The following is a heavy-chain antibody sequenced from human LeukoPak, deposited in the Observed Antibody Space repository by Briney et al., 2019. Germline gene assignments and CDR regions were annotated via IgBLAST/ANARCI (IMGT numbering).Heavy chain of an antibody. Sequence: SVKVSCKASGGTLSSYAISWVRQAPGQGLEWMGGIIPMYGTANYAQKFQGRVTITADESTSTAYMELSSLRSEDTAVYYCARGSVIAAAGNYFDYWSQGTLVTVSS. CDR2: IIPMYGTA. CDR1: GGTLSSYA. D-gene: IGHD6-13*01. J-gene: IGHJ4*02. CDR3: ARGSVIAAAGNYFDY. V-gene: IGHV1-69*13.